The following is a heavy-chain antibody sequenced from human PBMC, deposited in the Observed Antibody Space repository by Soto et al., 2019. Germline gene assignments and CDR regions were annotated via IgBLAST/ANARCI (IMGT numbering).Heavy chain of an antibody. CDR3: AICTTDSCQGKGNWFDP. CDR1: GFTFSSYA. Sequence: PXGSLRLSCAASGFTFSSYAMSWVRQAPGKGLEWVSAISGSGDSTYYADSVKGRFTISRDNSKNTLYLQVNSLRAEDTAVYYCAICTTDSCQGKGNWFDPWGQGTLVTVSS. CDR2: ISGSGDST. V-gene: IGHV3-23*01. D-gene: IGHD2-2*01. J-gene: IGHJ5*02.